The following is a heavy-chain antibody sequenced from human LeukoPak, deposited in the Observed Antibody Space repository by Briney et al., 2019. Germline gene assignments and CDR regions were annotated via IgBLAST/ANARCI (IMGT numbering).Heavy chain of an antibody. CDR2: IHRNGGST. CDR1: GFTSDDYG. Sequence: PGGSLRLSCAASGFTSDDYGMSWVRQAPGQGLERVSGIHRNGGSTGYADSVKGRFTISRDTAKNSLYLQMNSLRAEDTALYHCARGNSNFDYWGQGTLVTVSS. V-gene: IGHV3-20*01. D-gene: IGHD3-10*01. J-gene: IGHJ4*02. CDR3: ARGNSNFDY.